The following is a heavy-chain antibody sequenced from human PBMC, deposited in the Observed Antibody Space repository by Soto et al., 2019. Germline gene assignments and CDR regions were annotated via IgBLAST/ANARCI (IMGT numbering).Heavy chain of an antibody. V-gene: IGHV1-8*01. CDR2: MNPNSGNT. CDR3: ARSFSSSWSAFYYYYYYGMDV. CDR1: WGTLSRDS. D-gene: IGHD6-13*01. Sequence: APVKGSRKGSWGTLSRDSITRGGQAPGQRGGGVGWMNPNSGNTGYAQKFQGRVTMTRNTSISTAYMELSSLRSEDTAVYYCARSFSSSWSAFYYYYYYGMDVWGQGTTVTVSS. J-gene: IGHJ6*02.